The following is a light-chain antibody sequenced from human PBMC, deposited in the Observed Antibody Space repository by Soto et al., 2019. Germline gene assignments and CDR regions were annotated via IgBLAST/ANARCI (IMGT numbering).Light chain of an antibody. CDR1: RNINNF. CDR3: QQSYSTLT. CDR2: AAS. J-gene: IGKJ4*01. Sequence: DIQMTQSPSSLSASVGDRVTITCRASRNINNFLNWYQQKPGNAPKILIYAASSLQSGVPSRFSARGSGTDFTLTISSLQPDDFATYYCQQSYSTLTFGGGTKVEIK. V-gene: IGKV1-39*01.